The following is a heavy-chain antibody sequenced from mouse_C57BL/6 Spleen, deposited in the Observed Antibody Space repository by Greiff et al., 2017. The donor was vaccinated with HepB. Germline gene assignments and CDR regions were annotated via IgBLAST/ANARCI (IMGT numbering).Heavy chain of an antibody. CDR3: TRSNYGNYFDY. D-gene: IGHD2-1*01. Sequence: VKLQQSGAELVRPGASVTLSCKASGYTFTDYEMHWVKQTPVHGLEWIGAIDPETGGTAYNQKFKGKAILTADKSSSTAYMELRSLTSEDSAVYYCTRSNYGNYFDYWGQGTTLTVSS. CDR1: GYTFTDYE. CDR2: IDPETGGT. V-gene: IGHV1-15*01. J-gene: IGHJ2*01.